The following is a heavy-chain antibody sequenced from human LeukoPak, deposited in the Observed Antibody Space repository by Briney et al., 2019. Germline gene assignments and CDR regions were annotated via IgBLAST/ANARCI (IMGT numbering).Heavy chain of an antibody. CDR2: IYISGST. CDR1: GVSMSRGSYY. CDR3: ARAHILTGYYFDY. Sequence: PSETLSLTCTVSGVSMSRGSYYWSWIRQPAGKGLEWIGRIYISGSTNYNPSLKSRVTMSVDTSTNQFSLKLNSVTAADTAVYYCARAHILTGYYFDYWGQGTLVTVSS. J-gene: IGHJ4*02. D-gene: IGHD3-9*01. V-gene: IGHV4-61*02.